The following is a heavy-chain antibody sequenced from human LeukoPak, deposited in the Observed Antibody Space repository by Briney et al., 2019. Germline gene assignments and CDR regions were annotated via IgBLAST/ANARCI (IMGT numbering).Heavy chain of an antibody. CDR3: ARNKAPGRSTPNWFDP. D-gene: IGHD1/OR15-1a*01. J-gene: IGHJ5*02. Sequence: SETLSLTCTVSGGSISSYYWSWIRQPPGKGLEWIGYIYYSGSTNYNPSLKSRVTISVDTSKNQFSLKLSSVTAADTAVYYCARNKAPGRSTPNWFDPWGQGTLVTVSS. CDR2: IYYSGST. V-gene: IGHV4-59*01. CDR1: GGSISSYY.